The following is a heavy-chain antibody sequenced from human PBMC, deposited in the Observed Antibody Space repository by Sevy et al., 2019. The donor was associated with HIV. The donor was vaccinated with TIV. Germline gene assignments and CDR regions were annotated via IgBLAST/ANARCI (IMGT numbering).Heavy chain of an antibody. CDR2: ISGSGGST. D-gene: IGHD3-22*01. V-gene: IGHV3-23*01. CDR1: GFTFSSYA. J-gene: IGHJ3*02. CDR3: AKGATYYYDSSGYYVYHDAFDI. Sequence: GGSLRLSCAASGFTFSSYAMSWVRQAPGKGLEWVSAISGSGGSTYYADSVKGRFTISRDNSKNTLYLQMNSLRAEDTAVYYGAKGATYYYDSSGYYVYHDAFDIWGQGTMVTVSS.